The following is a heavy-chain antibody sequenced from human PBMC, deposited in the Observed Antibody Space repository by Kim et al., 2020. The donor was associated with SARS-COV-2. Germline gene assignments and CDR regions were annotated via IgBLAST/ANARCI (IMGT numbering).Heavy chain of an antibody. V-gene: IGHV3-33*01. CDR2: IWYDGSNQ. CDR3: ARDLGVVVVVAARDAFDI. Sequence: GGSLRLSCAASGFTFSSYGMHWVRQAPGKGLEWVAGIWYDGSNQYYAESVKGRFTISRDNSKNTLYLQMNSLRAEDTAVYYCARDLGVVVVVAARDAFDIWGQGTMVTVSS. D-gene: IGHD2-15*01. J-gene: IGHJ3*02. CDR1: GFTFSSYG.